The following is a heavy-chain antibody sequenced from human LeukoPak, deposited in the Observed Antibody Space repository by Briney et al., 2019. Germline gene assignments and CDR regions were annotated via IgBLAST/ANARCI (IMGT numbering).Heavy chain of an antibody. V-gene: IGHV4-59*01. CDR3: ARTASSASVLRFLEWSKRFDP. Sequence: SETLSLTCTVSGGSISSYYWSWIRQPPGKGLKWIGYIYYSGSTNYNPSLKSRVTISVDTSKNQFSLKLSSVTAADTAVYYCARTASSASVLRFLEWSKRFDPWGQGTLVTVSS. D-gene: IGHD3-3*01. CDR2: IYYSGST. J-gene: IGHJ5*02. CDR1: GGSISSYY.